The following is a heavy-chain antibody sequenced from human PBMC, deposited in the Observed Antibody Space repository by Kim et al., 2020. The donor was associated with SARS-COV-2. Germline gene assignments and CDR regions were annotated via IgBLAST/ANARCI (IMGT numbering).Heavy chain of an antibody. J-gene: IGHJ4*02. Sequence: WIGIIYYSGCTYYHPSLKSRVTISVDTSKNQFSLKLSSVTAADTAVYYCARQGSGSSSWYLYYFDYWGQGTLVTVSS. CDR2: IYYSGCT. V-gene: IGHV4-39*01. CDR3: ARQGSGSSSWYLYYFDY. D-gene: IGHD6-13*01.